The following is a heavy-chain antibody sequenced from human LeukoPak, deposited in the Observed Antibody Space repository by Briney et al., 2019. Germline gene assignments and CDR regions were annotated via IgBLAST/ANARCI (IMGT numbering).Heavy chain of an antibody. J-gene: IGHJ4*02. CDR1: GFTFSSYG. Sequence: GGPLRLSCAASGFTFSSYGMHWVRQAPGKGLEWVAVIWYDGSNKYYADSVKGRFTISIDNSKNTLYLQMNSLRAEDTAVYYCARDHRTAMVTDLDYWGQGTLVTVSS. D-gene: IGHD5-18*01. CDR2: IWYDGSNK. V-gene: IGHV3-33*01. CDR3: ARDHRTAMVTDLDY.